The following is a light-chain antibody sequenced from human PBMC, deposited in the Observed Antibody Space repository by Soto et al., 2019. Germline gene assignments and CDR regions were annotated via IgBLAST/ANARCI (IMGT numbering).Light chain of an antibody. CDR2: EVN. J-gene: IGLJ3*02. Sequence: QSALTQPASVSGSPGQSITISCVGASSDVGGYNYVSWYQQHPGKAPRLMIYEVNNRPSGVSNRFSGSKSGNTASLTISGLQAEDEADYYCSSYAISSTLFGGGTKLTVL. CDR3: SSYAISSTL. CDR1: SSDVGGYNY. V-gene: IGLV2-14*01.